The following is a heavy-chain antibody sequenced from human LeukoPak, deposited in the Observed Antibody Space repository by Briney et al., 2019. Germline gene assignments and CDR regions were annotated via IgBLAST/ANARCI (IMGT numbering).Heavy chain of an antibody. CDR1: GFTFSSYG. CDR3: ARDVAAVAALDY. J-gene: IGHJ4*02. CDR2: IWYDGSNK. Sequence: PGGSLRLSCAASGFTFSSYGMHWVRQAPGKGLEWVAVIWYDGSNKYYADSVKGRFTISRDNSKNTLYLQMNSLRAEDTAVYYCARDVAAVAALDYWGQGTLVTVSS. D-gene: IGHD6-19*01. V-gene: IGHV3-33*01.